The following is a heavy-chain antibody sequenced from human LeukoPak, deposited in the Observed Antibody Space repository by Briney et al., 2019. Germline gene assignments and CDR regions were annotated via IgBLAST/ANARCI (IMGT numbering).Heavy chain of an antibody. CDR3: AREQSPSGMDV. D-gene: IGHD5-24*01. Sequence: PGGSLRLSCAAFGFTVSSNYMSWVRQAPGKGLEWVSVIYSGGSTYYADSVKGRFTISRDNSKNTLYLQMNSLRAEDTAVYYCAREQSPSGMDVWGQGTTVTVSS. J-gene: IGHJ6*02. CDR2: IYSGGST. CDR1: GFTVSSNY. V-gene: IGHV3-53*01.